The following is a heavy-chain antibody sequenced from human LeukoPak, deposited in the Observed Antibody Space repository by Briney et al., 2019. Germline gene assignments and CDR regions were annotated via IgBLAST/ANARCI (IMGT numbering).Heavy chain of an antibody. D-gene: IGHD4-17*01. CDR1: GGSFSGYY. V-gene: IGHV4-34*01. CDR2: INHSEST. Sequence: SETLSLTCAVYGGSFSGYYWSWIRQPPGKRLEWIGEINHSESTNYNPSLKSRVTISVDTSKNQFSLKLSSVTAADTAVYYCARVRRYGDYGFNAFDIWGQGTMVTVSS. CDR3: ARVRRYGDYGFNAFDI. J-gene: IGHJ3*02.